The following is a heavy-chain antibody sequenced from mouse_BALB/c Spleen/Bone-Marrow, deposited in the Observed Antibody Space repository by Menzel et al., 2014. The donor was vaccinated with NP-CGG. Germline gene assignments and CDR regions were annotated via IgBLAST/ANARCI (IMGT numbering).Heavy chain of an antibody. J-gene: IGHJ2*01. Sequence: QVQLQQPGAELVRPGTSVKVSCKASGYAFTNYLIEWVKQRPGQGLEWIGVINPGSGGTNYNEKFKGKATLTADKSSSTAYTQLSSLTSDDSAVYFCARGAYYGNYFDYWGQGTTLTVSS. CDR1: GYAFTNYL. D-gene: IGHD2-10*01. V-gene: IGHV1-54*01. CDR2: INPGSGGT. CDR3: ARGAYYGNYFDY.